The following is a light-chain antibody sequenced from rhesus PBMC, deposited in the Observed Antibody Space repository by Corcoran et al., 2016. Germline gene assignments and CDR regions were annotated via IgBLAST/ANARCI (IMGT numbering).Light chain of an antibody. Sequence: DIQMTQSPSSLSASVGDKVTITRHASQGISSWLAWYQQKPGKAPKPLIYYASSLQSGVPSRFSGRGSGTDYTLTISSLQPEDFASYYCQQYDDLPLTFGGGTKVEIK. CDR2: YAS. J-gene: IGKJ4*01. CDR1: QGISSW. CDR3: QQYDDLPLT. V-gene: IGKV1-19*01.